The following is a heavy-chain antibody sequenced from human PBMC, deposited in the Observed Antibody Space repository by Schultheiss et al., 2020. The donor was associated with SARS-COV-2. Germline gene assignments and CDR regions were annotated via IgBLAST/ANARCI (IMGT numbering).Heavy chain of an antibody. V-gene: IGHV4-34*01. CDR2: INHSGST. J-gene: IGHJ5*02. Sequence: SETLSLTCAVSDFSISSWHTWGWIRQPPGKGLEWIGDINHSGSTNYNPSLKSRVTISIDTSKKQFTLKLSSVTAADTAVYYCARGKTPKSGGAGFDPWGQGTLVTVSS. CDR1: DFSISSWHT. D-gene: IGHD2-15*01. CDR3: ARGKTPKSGGAGFDP.